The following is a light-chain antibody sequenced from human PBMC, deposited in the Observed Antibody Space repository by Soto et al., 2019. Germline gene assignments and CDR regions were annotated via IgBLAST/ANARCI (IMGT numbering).Light chain of an antibody. Sequence: DIQMTQSPSSLSASVGDRVTLTCRASQDISTYLNWYQQKPGKAPKLLIFAASTLQSGVPSRFSGSGSGTDFTLNISSLQPEDFATYYCQQSYRPPQTFGQGTKVEIK. CDR2: AAS. V-gene: IGKV1-39*01. CDR1: QDISTY. CDR3: QQSYRPPQT. J-gene: IGKJ1*01.